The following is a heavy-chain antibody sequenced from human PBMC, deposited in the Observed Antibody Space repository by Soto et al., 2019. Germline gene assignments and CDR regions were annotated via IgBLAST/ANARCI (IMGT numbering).Heavy chain of an antibody. D-gene: IGHD3-22*01. CDR2: IYYSGIT. CDR1: GGSISGYY. J-gene: IGHJ5*02. V-gene: IGHV4-59*12. Sequence: SETLSLTCTVSGGSISGYYWSWIREPPGKGLEWTGYIYYSGITKYSPSLKSRVTISVDTSKNQFSLTPSSVTAADTAVYSCERDYYDSVGINWVDPWGQGTLVTVSS. CDR3: ERDYYDSVGINWVDP.